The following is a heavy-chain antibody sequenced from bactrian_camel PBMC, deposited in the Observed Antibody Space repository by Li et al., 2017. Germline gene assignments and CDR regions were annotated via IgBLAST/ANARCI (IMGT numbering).Heavy chain of an antibody. CDR1: GFTVSNGC. CDR2: IWPSASK. Sequence: DVQLVESGGGSVQAGGSLRLSCAVSGFTVSNGCMGWFRQAPGKEREGVAAIWPSASKYYADSVKGRFTIVEDNAKNTMFLQMNNLNSDDSATYYCALG. J-gene: IGHJ4*01. CDR3: A. V-gene: IGHV3S67*01.